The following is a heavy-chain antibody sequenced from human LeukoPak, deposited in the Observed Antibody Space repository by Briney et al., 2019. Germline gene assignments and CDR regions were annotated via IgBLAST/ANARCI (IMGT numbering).Heavy chain of an antibody. CDR1: GFTFDDYT. J-gene: IGHJ4*02. CDR2: MSWDGDSS. D-gene: IGHD3-9*01. V-gene: IGHV3-43*01. Sequence: PGGSLRLSCVASGFTFDDYTMHWVRQVPGKGLEWVSLMSWDGDSSYYADSVKGRFTVSRDNIKKSLFLQMNSLRTEDTALYYCAKDIYPGARYFDWSLDSWGQGTLVTVSS. CDR3: AKDIYPGARYFDWSLDS.